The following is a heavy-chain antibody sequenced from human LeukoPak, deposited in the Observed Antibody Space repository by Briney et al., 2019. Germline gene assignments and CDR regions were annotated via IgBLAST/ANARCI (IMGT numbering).Heavy chain of an antibody. CDR1: GFTFSDYY. CDR2: ISSSSYT. J-gene: IGHJ4*02. D-gene: IGHD4-17*01. CDR3: ARESTVTTLNPFDY. V-gene: IGHV3-11*05. Sequence: PGGSLRLSCAASGFTFSDYYMSWIRQAPGKGLEWVSYISSSSYTNYADSVKGRFTISRDNAKNSLYLQMNSLRAEDTAVYYCARESTVTTLNPFDYGGQGTLVTVSS.